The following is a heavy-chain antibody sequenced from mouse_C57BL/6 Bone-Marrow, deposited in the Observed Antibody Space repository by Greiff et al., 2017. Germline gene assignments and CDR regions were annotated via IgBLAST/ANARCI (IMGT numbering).Heavy chain of an antibody. V-gene: IGHV3-5*01. D-gene: IGHD2-1*01. J-gene: IGHJ2*01. CDR2: IYYSGTI. Sequence: EVKLQESVPGLVKPSQTVFLTCTVTGISITTGNYRWSWIRQFPGNKLEWIGYIYYSGTITYNPSLTSRPTITRDTPKNQFFLEMNSLTAEDTATYYCARDGNYAFDYWGQGTTLTVSS. CDR1: GISITTGNYR. CDR3: ARDGNYAFDY.